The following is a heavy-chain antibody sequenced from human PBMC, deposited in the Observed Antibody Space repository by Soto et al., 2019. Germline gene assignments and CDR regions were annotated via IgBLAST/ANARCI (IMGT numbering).Heavy chain of an antibody. V-gene: IGHV3-33*01. D-gene: IGHD3-16*01. CDR3: ARWGYDATTHVFDL. J-gene: IGHJ3*01. Sequence: QVQLVESGVGVVQPGRSLRLSCAASGFNFNFYGMHWVRQAPGKGLEWVALIWSDGGKKYYADSVKGLFTISRDNSKNTLYLQMSSLRDEDTAVYYGARWGYDATTHVFDLWGQGTMVTASS. CDR2: IWSDGGKK. CDR1: GFNFNFYG.